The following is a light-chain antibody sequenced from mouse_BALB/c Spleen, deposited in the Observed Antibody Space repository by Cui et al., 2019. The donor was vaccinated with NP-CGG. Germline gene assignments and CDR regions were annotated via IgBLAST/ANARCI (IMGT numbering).Light chain of an antibody. CDR1: TGAVTTSNY. J-gene: IGLJ1*01. Sequence: QAVVTQESALTTSPGETVTLTCRSNTGAVTTSNYANWVQEKPDHLFTGLIGGTNNRVPGVPARFSGSLIGDKAALTITGAQTEDEAIYFCALWYSNHWVFSGGTKLTVL. V-gene: IGLV1*01. CDR3: ALWYSNHWV. CDR2: GTN.